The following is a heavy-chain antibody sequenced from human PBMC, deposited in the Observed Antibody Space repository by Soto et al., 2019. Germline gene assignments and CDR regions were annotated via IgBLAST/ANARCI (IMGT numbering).Heavy chain of an antibody. CDR2: MNPNSGNT. D-gene: IGHD1-7*01. CDR1: GYTFTSYD. Sequence: VASVKVSCKASGYTFTSYDINWVRQATGQGLEWMGWMNPNSGNTGYAQKFQGRVTMTRNTSISTAYMEPSSLRSEDTAVYYCAREAPHITGTTYGSWFYYYGMDVWGQGTTVTVSS. J-gene: IGHJ6*02. V-gene: IGHV1-8*01. CDR3: AREAPHITGTTYGSWFYYYGMDV.